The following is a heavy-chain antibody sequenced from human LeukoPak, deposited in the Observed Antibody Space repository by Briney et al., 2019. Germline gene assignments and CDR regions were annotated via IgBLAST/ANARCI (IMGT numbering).Heavy chain of an antibody. CDR3: ASGPRTNYGSLGDYYFDY. J-gene: IGHJ4*02. V-gene: IGHV1-2*02. Sequence: ASVKVSCKASGYTFTGSYMHWVRQAPGQGLEWMGWIYPSSGGTNYAQKFQGRVTMTRDTSISTAYMELSSLRSDDTAVYYCASGPRTNYGSLGDYYFDYWGQGTLVTVSS. CDR1: GYTFTGSY. CDR2: IYPSSGGT. D-gene: IGHD3-10*01.